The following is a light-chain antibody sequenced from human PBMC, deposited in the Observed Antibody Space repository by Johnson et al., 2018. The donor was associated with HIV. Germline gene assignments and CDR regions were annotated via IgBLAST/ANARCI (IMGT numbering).Light chain of an antibody. CDR1: SSNIGNNY. J-gene: IGLJ1*01. Sequence: QSVLTQPPSVSAAPGQKVTISCYGSSSNIGNNYVSWYQQLPGTAPKLVIYDNNKRPSGIPDRFSGSKSGTSATRGITGLQTGDEADYYCGTWDSSLSAGLYGFGTGTKVTVL. CDR2: DNN. V-gene: IGLV1-51*01. CDR3: GTWDSSLSAGLYG.